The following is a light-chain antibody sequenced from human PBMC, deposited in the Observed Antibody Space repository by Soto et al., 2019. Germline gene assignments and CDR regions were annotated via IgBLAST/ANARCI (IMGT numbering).Light chain of an antibody. V-gene: IGKV3-15*01. CDR1: QSVSSN. CDR3: QQYDNRPIT. J-gene: IGKJ5*01. CDR2: GAS. Sequence: EKVMTQSPATLSVSPGERATLSCRASQSVSSNLAWYQQKPGQAPRLLIYGASSRATDIPGRFSGSGSGTEFTLTISSLQSEDFAVYYCQQYDNRPITFGQGTRLEIK.